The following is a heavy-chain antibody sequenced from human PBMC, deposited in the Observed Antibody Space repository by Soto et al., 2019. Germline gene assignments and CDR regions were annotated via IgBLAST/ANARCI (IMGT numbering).Heavy chain of an antibody. CDR1: GGSISSGDYY. J-gene: IGHJ4*02. Sequence: SETLSLTCTVSGGSISSGDYYWSWIRQPPGKGLEWIGYIYYSGSTYYNPSLKSRVTIAVDTSKNQFSLKLSSVTAADTAVYYCASGTTTIFGVVSPFDYWGQGTLVTVSS. D-gene: IGHD3-3*01. V-gene: IGHV4-30-4*01. CDR3: ASGTTTIFGVVSPFDY. CDR2: IYYSGST.